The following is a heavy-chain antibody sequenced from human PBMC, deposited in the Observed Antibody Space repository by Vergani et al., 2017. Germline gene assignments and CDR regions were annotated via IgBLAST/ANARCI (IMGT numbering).Heavy chain of an antibody. J-gene: IGHJ4*02. V-gene: IGHV3-74*03. CDR2: IKSDGSIT. CDR1: GFSFNSYW. CDR3: ARDICIETCYMSNLLYS. Sequence: DVHLAESGGGFFQPGGSLRLSCSASGFSFNSYWMHWVRQVPGRGLLWVSQIKSDGSITAYADSVKGRLPISRDNPQNTLYLQMNSLRVEYTGVYYCARDICIETCYMSNLLYSWVQGTLVTVSS. D-gene: IGHD5/OR15-5a*01.